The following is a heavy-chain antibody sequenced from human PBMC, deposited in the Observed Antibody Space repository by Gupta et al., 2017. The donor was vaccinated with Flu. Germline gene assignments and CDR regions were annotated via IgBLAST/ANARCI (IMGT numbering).Heavy chain of an antibody. CDR1: GFSFRTYG. CDR3: VRDHCGGDCYSGGSLVD. D-gene: IGHD2-21*02. J-gene: IGHJ4*02. Sequence: QVQLVESGGGVVQPGRSLRPSCVVSGFSFRTYGMHWVRQAPGKGLEWVAVIWYDGSRQYYTESVKDRFTISKDNSKNTLYLQMNSLRAEDTAVFYCVRDHCGGDCYSGGSLVDWGQGTPVTVSS. CDR2: IWYDGSRQ. V-gene: IGHV3-33*01.